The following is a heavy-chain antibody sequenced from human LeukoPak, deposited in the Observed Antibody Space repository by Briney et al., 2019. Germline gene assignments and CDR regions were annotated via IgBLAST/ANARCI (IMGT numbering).Heavy chain of an antibody. D-gene: IGHD6-6*01. V-gene: IGHV1-69*04. CDR2: IIPILGII. CDR3: AGPVKRIAARYFDL. CDR1: GYTFTIYA. J-gene: IGHJ2*01. Sequence: SVKVSCKASGYTFTIYAISWVRQAPGQGLEWMGRIIPILGIINYAQKFQGRVTITADKSTSTAYMEPSSLRSEDTAVYYCAGPVKRIAARYFDLWGRGTLVTVSS.